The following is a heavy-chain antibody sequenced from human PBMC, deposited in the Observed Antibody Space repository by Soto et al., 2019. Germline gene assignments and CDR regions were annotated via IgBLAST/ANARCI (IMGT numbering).Heavy chain of an antibody. CDR2: IYHSGST. CDR3: ARVPDV. J-gene: IGHJ6*02. CDR1: GVNIVSGGYS. Sequence: TQPHTNTVSGVNIVSGGYSLSRKRQPPGKGLEWIGYIYHSGSTYYNPSLKSRGTISVDMSKNQFSLKLSSVTAADTAVYYCARVPDVWGQGTTVTVSS. V-gene: IGHV4-30-2*01.